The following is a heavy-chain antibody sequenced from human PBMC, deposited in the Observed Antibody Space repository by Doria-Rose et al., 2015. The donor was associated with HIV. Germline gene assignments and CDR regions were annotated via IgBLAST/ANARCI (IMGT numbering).Heavy chain of an antibody. CDR1: GGSFSGHY. Sequence: QVQLQESGAGLVKPSETLSLTCAVFGGSFSGHYWSWIRQPPGKGLEWIGEINHSGSTNYKTSLKSRVTISLDTSKTLFSLTLSSVTAADTAVYYCARGLLRGGWNDVDYYYGMDVWGQGTTVTVSS. CDR3: ARGLLRGGWNDVDYYYGMDV. D-gene: IGHD1-1*01. V-gene: IGHV4-34*01. J-gene: IGHJ6*02. CDR2: INHSGST.